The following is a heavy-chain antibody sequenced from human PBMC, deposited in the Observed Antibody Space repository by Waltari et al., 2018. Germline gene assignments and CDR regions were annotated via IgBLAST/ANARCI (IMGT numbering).Heavy chain of an antibody. D-gene: IGHD6-6*01. CDR2: IYHSGST. Sequence: QVQLQESGPGLVKPSETLSLTCTVSGYSISSGYYWGWIRQPPGKGLEWIGSIYHSGSTYYNPSLKSRVTISVDTSKNQFSLKLSSVTAADTAVYYCARCGGAARPFYYYNYMDVWGKGTTVTISS. CDR1: GYSISSGYY. J-gene: IGHJ6*03. V-gene: IGHV4-38-2*02. CDR3: ARCGGAARPFYYYNYMDV.